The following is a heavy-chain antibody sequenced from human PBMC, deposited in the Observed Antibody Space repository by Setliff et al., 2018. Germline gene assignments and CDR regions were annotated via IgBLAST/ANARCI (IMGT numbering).Heavy chain of an antibody. CDR2: IYHSGST. CDR1: GYFISSGYY. D-gene: IGHD3-3*01. J-gene: IGHJ4*02. CDR3: ARGETYYNFWSGYYAY. V-gene: IGHV4-38-2*01. Sequence: PSETLSLTCAVSGYFISSGYYWGWIRQPPGKGLEWIGSIYHSGSTYYNPSLKSRVTISVDTSKNQFSLKLSSVTAADTAVYYCARGETYYNFWSGYYAYWGQGTLVTVSS.